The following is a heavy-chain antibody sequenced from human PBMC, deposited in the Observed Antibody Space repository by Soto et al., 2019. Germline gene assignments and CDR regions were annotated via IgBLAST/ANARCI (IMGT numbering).Heavy chain of an antibody. CDR2: IYYSGST. Sequence: SETLSLTCTVSGGSISSYYWSWIRQPPGKGLEWIGYIYYSGSTNYNPSLKSRVTISVDTSKNQFSLKLSSVTAADTAVYYCARESITIFGVARYYYYYMDVWGKGTTVTVSS. V-gene: IGHV4-59*01. CDR3: ARESITIFGVARYYYYYMDV. CDR1: GGSISSYY. J-gene: IGHJ6*03. D-gene: IGHD3-3*01.